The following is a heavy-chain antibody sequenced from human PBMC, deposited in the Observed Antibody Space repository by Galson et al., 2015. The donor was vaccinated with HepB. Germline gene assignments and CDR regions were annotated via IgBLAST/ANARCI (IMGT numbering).Heavy chain of an antibody. D-gene: IGHD3-16*01. Sequence: SVKVSCKASGYTFTSYGISWVRQAPGQGLEWMGWISAYNGNTNYAQKLQGRVTMTTDTSTSTAYMELRSLRSDDTAVYYCARLGPAAKGGRLGYFDYWGQGTLVTVSS. V-gene: IGHV1-18*04. CDR3: ARLGPAAKGGRLGYFDY. CDR1: GYTFTSYG. CDR2: ISAYNGNT. J-gene: IGHJ4*02.